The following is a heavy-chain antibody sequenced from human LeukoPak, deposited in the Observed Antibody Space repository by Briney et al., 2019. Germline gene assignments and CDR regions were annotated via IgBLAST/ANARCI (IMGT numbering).Heavy chain of an antibody. J-gene: IGHJ6*02. V-gene: IGHV3-21*01. CDR1: GFTFSSYS. Sequence: PGGSLRLSCAASGFTFSSYSMNWVRQAPGKGLEWVSSISSSSSYIYYADSVKGRFTISRDNARNSLYLQMNSLRAEDTAVYYCASRLRWESYYYYAMDVWGQGTTVT. D-gene: IGHD5-24*01. CDR3: ASRLRWESYYYYAMDV. CDR2: ISSSSSYI.